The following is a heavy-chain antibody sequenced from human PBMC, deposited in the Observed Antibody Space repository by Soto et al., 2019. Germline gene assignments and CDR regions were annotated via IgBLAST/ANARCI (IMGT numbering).Heavy chain of an antibody. V-gene: IGHV3-64D*06. J-gene: IGHJ4*02. D-gene: IGHD3-3*01. Sequence: GGSLRLCCSVSGFIFSSFAMHWVRQAPGKGLKYVSAISDNGGGTYYADSVKGRFTISRDNSKNTLYLQMSALRPEDTAVYYSVKDMYSDFWSRSHDYWGQGT. CDR2: ISDNGGGT. CDR1: GFIFSSFA. CDR3: VKDMYSDFWSRSHDY.